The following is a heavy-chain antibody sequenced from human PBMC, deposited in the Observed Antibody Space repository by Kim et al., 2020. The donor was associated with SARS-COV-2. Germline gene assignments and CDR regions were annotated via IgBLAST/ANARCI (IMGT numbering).Heavy chain of an antibody. D-gene: IGHD2-15*01. CDR3: ARPTRTTRIDY. Sequence: TYYNPSLKSRVTISVDTSKNQFSLKLSSVTAADTAVYYCARPTRTTRIDYWGQGTLVTVSS. V-gene: IGHV4-39*01. J-gene: IGHJ4*02. CDR2: T.